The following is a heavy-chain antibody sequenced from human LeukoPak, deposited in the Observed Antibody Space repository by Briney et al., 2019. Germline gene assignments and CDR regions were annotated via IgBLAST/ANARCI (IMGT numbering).Heavy chain of an antibody. Sequence: SETLSLTCTVSGGSISSYYWSWIRQPPGKGLEWIGYIYYSGSTNYNPSLKSRVTISVDTSKNQFSLKLSSVTAADTAVYYCARLRLRYTRNGDSSSYEVFDIWGQGTVVTVSS. V-gene: IGHV4-59*08. CDR3: ARLRLRYTRNGDSSSYEVFDI. CDR1: GGSISSYY. J-gene: IGHJ3*02. CDR2: IYYSGST. D-gene: IGHD2-21*01.